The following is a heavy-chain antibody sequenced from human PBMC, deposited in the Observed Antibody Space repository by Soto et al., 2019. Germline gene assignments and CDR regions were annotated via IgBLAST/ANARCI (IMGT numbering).Heavy chain of an antibody. CDR1: GDSINSGNYY. D-gene: IGHD1-1*01. Sequence: QVQLQESGPGLVKPSETLSLTCTVSGDSINSGNYYWSWIRQSPGKGLEWLGYVFYTGSTNHNPSLTGRGTLSGGKSRKPFSLGLKSVAGADTGVYYRARETRSLEAPYHYYGLDVWGQGTTVTVSS. V-gene: IGHV4-61*01. CDR3: ARETRSLEAPYHYYGLDV. J-gene: IGHJ6*02. CDR2: VFYTGST.